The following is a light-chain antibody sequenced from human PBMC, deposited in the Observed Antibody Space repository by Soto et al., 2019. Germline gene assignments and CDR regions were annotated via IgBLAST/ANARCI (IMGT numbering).Light chain of an antibody. CDR1: SSDVGNYNL. J-gene: IGLJ1*01. Sequence: HSALTKPASLNGSPGLSITISCTGTSSDVGNYNLVSWYQQHPGKAPKLMIYEVSKRPSGVSNRFSGSKSGNTASPTISGLQAEDEADYYCCSYAGDSTPYVFGTGTKVTVL. CDR2: EVS. V-gene: IGLV2-23*02. CDR3: CSYAGDSTPYV.